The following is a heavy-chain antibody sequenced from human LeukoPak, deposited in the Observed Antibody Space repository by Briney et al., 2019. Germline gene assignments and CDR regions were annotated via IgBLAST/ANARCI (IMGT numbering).Heavy chain of an antibody. V-gene: IGHV4-34*01. D-gene: IGHD3-16*01. Sequence: SETLSLTCAVYGGSFSGYYWSWIRQPPGKGLEWIGEINHSGSTNYNPSLKSRVTISVDTSKNQFSLKLSSVTAADTAVYYCARGEGDLGYWGQGTLVTVSS. J-gene: IGHJ4*02. CDR2: INHSGST. CDR1: GGSFSGYY. CDR3: ARGEGDLGY.